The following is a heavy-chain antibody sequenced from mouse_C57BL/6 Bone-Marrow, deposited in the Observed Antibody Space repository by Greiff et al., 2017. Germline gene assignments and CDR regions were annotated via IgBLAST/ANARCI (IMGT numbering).Heavy chain of an antibody. V-gene: IGHV1-69*01. CDR2: FDPSDSYT. Sequence: QVQLQQPGAELVMPGASVKLSCKASGYTFTSYWMHWVKQRPGQGLEWIGEFDPSDSYTNYNQKFKGKSTLPVDKSSSTDYMQLSSLTSEDSAVYYYASDGVCICSDYDCWYFDVWGTGTTVTVSS. CDR1: GYTFTSYW. D-gene: IGHD2-4*01. CDR3: ASDGVCICSDYDCWYFDV. J-gene: IGHJ1*03.